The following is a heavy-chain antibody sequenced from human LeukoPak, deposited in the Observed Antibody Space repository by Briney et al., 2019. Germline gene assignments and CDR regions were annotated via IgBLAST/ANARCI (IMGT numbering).Heavy chain of an antibody. CDR2: ISGSGDNT. CDR1: GFTFSSYW. V-gene: IGHV3-23*01. Sequence: GGSLRLSCAASGFTFSSYWMSWVRQAPGKGLEWVSGISGSGDNTLYADSVKGRFTISRDNSKNILYLEMNSLRAEDTAIYYCAKMKGHPLPKYYMDVWGQGTTVTVSS. CDR3: AKMKGHPLPKYYMDV. J-gene: IGHJ6*01. D-gene: IGHD1-26*01.